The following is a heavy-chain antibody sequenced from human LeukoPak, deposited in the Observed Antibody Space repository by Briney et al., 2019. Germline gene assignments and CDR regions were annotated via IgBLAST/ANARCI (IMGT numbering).Heavy chain of an antibody. V-gene: IGHV3-30*04. Sequence: GGSLRLSCAASGFTFSSYAMHWVRQAPGKGPEWVAVISNDGGTTFYADSVKGRFTISRDNSKNTLHLQLKSLAAEDTAVYYCARALLRPEQPIDYWGQGSLVIVPS. J-gene: IGHJ4*02. CDR3: ARALLRPEQPIDY. CDR1: GFTFSSYA. D-gene: IGHD1-14*01. CDR2: ISNDGGTT.